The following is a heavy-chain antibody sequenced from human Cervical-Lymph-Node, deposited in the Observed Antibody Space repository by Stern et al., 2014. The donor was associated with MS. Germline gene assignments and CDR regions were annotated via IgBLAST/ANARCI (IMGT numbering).Heavy chain of an antibody. CDR1: GGTFSTSG. D-gene: IGHD3-16*01. J-gene: IGHJ4*02. CDR2: FIPIFASA. Sequence: QVQLVQSGAEVKKPGSSVKVSCKASGGTFSTSGITWARQAPGQGLEWMGGFIPIFASANAAQKFQGRLTITADDSTNTVYMELSRLRSEDTAVYYCARDRNGEGIMAFWGQGTLVTVSS. CDR3: ARDRNGEGIMAF. V-gene: IGHV1-69*01.